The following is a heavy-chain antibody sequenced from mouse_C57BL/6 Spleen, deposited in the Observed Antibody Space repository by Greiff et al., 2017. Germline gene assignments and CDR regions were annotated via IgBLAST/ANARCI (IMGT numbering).Heavy chain of an antibody. J-gene: IGHJ3*01. V-gene: IGHV1-69*01. CDR2: IDPSDSYT. CDR3: TRRDDSFAY. CDR1: GYTFTSYW. D-gene: IGHD2-4*01. Sequence: QVQLKQPGAELVMPGASVKLSCKASGYTFTSYWMHWVKQRPGQGLEWIGEIDPSDSYTNYNQKFKGKSTLTVEKASSTAYMQRSSLTSEASAVYYCTRRDDSFAYWGQGTLVTVSA.